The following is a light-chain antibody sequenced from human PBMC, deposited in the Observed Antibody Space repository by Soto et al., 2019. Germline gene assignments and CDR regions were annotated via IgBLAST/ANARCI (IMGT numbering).Light chain of an antibody. CDR2: GAS. J-gene: IGKJ1*01. Sequence: EIALTQSPATPSLSPGERGTLPCRASQSVSSYLAWYQQNPGQCHRLLIYGASSRATGIPDRFSGSGSGTDFTLTINRLEPEDFAMYYCQQYGSSSGWTFGQGTKLDIK. CDR1: QSVSSY. V-gene: IGKV3-20*01. CDR3: QQYGSSSGWT.